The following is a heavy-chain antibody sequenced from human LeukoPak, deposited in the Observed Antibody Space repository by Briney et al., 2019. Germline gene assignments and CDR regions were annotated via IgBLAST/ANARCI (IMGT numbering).Heavy chain of an antibody. CDR2: ISYDGSNK. J-gene: IGHJ4*02. CDR1: GFTFSSYA. CDR3: ARAHIVVVTAKAYYFDY. D-gene: IGHD2-21*02. Sequence: AGGSLRLSCAASGFTFSSYAMHWVRQAPGKGLEWVAVISYDGSNKYYADSVKGRFTISRDNSKNTLYLQMNSLRAEDTAVYYCARAHIVVVTAKAYYFDYWGQGTLVTVSS. V-gene: IGHV3-30*04.